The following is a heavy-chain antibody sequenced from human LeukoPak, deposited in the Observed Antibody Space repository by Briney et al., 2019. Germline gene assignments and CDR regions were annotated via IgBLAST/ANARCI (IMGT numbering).Heavy chain of an antibody. J-gene: IGHJ4*02. CDR1: GVSISSNSQY. CDR2: ISYSGST. Sequence: SETLSLTCTVSGVSISSNSQYWAWIRQPPGKGLECLGTISYSGSTHYNPSLKSRVTISLDTTKNQFSLKLSSMTAADTAVYYCARNPGTSTLDYWGQGTLVTVSS. CDR3: ARNPGTSTLDY. D-gene: IGHD5/OR15-5a*01. V-gene: IGHV4-39*01.